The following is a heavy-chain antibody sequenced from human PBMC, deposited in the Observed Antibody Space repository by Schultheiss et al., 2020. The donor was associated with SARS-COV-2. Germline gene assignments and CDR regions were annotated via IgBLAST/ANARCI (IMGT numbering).Heavy chain of an antibody. CDR3: ARLAARRGWFDP. D-gene: IGHD6-6*01. V-gene: IGHV4-61*08. Sequence: SETLSLTCTVSGGSISSGGYYWSWIRQHPGKGLEWIGYIYYSGSTNYNPSLKSRVTISVDTSKNQFSLKLSSVTAADTAVYYCARLAARRGWFDPWGQGTLVTVSS. CDR2: IYYSGST. J-gene: IGHJ5*02. CDR1: GGSISSGGYY.